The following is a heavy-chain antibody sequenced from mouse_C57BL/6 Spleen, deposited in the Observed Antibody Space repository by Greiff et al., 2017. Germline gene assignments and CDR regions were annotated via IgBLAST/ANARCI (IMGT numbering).Heavy chain of an antibody. D-gene: IGHD3-3*01. CDR1: GYTFPGYW. V-gene: IGHV1-9*01. J-gene: IGHJ3*01. CDR2: ILPGSGST. CDR3: ARRGCSPWFAY. Sequence: QVQLKQSGAELMKPGASVKLSCKATGYTFPGYWIEWVKQRPGHGLEWIGEILPGSGSTNYNENFKGKATFTADTSSNTAYMQLSRLTTEDSAIYYWARRGCSPWFAYWGQGTLVTVSA.